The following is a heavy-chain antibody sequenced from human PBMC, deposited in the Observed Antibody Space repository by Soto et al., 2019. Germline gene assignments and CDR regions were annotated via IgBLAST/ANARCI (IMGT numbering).Heavy chain of an antibody. J-gene: IGHJ4*02. CDR3: TRSVAVAGTMGVYFDY. V-gene: IGHV3-11*06. Sequence: LRLSCAASGFTFSDYYMSWIRQAPGKGLEWVSYISSSSSYTNYADSVKGRFTISRDNAKNSLYLQMNSLRAEDTAVYYCTRSVAVAGTMGVYFDYWGQGTLVTVSS. D-gene: IGHD6-19*01. CDR2: ISSSSSYT. CDR1: GFTFSDYY.